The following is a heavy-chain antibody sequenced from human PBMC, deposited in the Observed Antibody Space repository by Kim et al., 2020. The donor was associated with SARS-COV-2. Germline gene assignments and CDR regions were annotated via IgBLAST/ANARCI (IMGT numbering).Heavy chain of an antibody. CDR2: IYYSGST. D-gene: IGHD4-17*01. CDR1: GGSISSGGYY. V-gene: IGHV4-31*03. J-gene: IGHJ4*02. Sequence: SETLSLTCTVSGGSISSGGYYWSWIRQHPGKGLEWIGYIYYSGSTYYNPSLKSRVTISVDTSKNQFSLKLSSVTAADTAVYYCARDISSMGTTSSDWGQGTLVTVSS. CDR3: ARDISSMGTTSSD.